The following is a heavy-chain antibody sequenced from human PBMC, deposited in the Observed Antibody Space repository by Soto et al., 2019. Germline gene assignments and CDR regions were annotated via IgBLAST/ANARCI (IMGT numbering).Heavy chain of an antibody. V-gene: IGHV4-59*08. J-gene: IGHJ4*02. D-gene: IGHD1-26*01. Sequence: QVQLQESGPGLVKPSETLSLTCTVSGGSISSYYWSWIRQPPGKGLEWIGYIYYSGSTNYNPSLKSRVTISVDTSNNLFSLKLSSVTDAYTAVYYCAGRWGRTFDYWGQGTLGTVSS. CDR1: GGSISSYY. CDR2: IYYSGST. CDR3: AGRWGRTFDY.